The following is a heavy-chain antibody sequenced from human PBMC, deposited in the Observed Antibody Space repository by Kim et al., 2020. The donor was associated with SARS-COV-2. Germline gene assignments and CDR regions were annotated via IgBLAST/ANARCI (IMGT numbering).Heavy chain of an antibody. CDR2: ISYDGSNK. J-gene: IGHJ4*02. V-gene: IGHV3-30*04. Sequence: GGSLRLSCAASGFTFSSYAMHWVRQAPGKGLEWVAVISYDGSNKYYADSVKGRFTISRDNSKNTLYLQMNSLRAEDTAVYYCARDWNYYYGSGSALRYWGQGTLVTVSS. CDR3: ARDWNYYYGSGSALRY. D-gene: IGHD3-10*01. CDR1: GFTFSSYA.